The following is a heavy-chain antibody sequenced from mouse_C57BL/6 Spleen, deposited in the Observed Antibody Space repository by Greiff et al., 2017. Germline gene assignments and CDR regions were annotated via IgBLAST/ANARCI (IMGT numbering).Heavy chain of an antibody. J-gene: IGHJ2*01. CDR3: ARPMGYSNFDY. V-gene: IGHV5-6*01. Sequence: EVQLQESGGDLVKPGGSLKLSCAASGFTFSSYGMSWVRQTPDKRLEWVATISSGGSYTYYPDSVKGRFTISRDNAKNTLYLQMSSLKSEDTAMYYCARPMGYSNFDYWGQGTTLTVSS. D-gene: IGHD2-5*01. CDR2: ISSGGSYT. CDR1: GFTFSSYG.